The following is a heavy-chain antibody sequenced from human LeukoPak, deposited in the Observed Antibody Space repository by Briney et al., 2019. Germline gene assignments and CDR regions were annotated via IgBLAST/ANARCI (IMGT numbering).Heavy chain of an antibody. CDR3: ARSTGYSSSWPSYYYYMDV. D-gene: IGHD6-13*01. V-gene: IGHV1-69*13. Sequence: SVKVSCKASGGTFSSYAISWVRQAPGQGLEWMGGIIPIFGTANYAQKFQGRVTITADESTSTAYMELSSLRSEDTAVYYCARSTGYSSSWPSYYYYMDVWGKGTTVTISS. CDR1: GGTFSSYA. J-gene: IGHJ6*03. CDR2: IIPIFGTA.